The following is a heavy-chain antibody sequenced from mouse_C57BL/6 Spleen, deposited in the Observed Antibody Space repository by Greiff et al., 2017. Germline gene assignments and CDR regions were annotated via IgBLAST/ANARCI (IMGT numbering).Heavy chain of an antibody. CDR2: INYDGSST. Sequence: EVMLVESEGGLVQPGSSMKLSCTASGFTFSDYYMAWVRQVPEKGLEWVANINYDGSSTYYLDSLKSRFIISRDNAKNILYLQMSSLKSEDTATYYCARAHYDYEGFAYWGQGTLVTVSA. CDR3: ARAHYDYEGFAY. V-gene: IGHV5-16*01. CDR1: GFTFSDYY. D-gene: IGHD2-4*01. J-gene: IGHJ3*01.